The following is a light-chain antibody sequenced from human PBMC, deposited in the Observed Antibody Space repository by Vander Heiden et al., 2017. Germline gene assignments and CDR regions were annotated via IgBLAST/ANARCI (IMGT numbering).Light chain of an antibody. CDR2: AAS. CDR1: HGISSY. CDR3: QQYYSYPPWT. J-gene: IGKJ1*01. Sequence: AIRMTPTPSSFSASTGERVTITCRASHGISSYLAGYQQKPRKAPKLLIYAASTFQSGVPSRFSGSGSGTDFSLTIICRQSEDFSTYYCQQYYSYPPWTFGQGTRLEIK. V-gene: IGKV1-8*01.